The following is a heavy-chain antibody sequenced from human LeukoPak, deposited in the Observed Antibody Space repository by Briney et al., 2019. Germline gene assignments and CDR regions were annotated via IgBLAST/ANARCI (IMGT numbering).Heavy chain of an antibody. CDR1: GFTVRDGY. D-gene: IGHD3-10*01. Sequence: GGCLRLSCAASGFTVRDGYMSWVRQAPGKRLEWLAFIYVSGTTFYAASVKGRFTISRDNAKNTVYLQMNNLRAEDTALYYCGRHAYGGSPPLSWGQGALVTVSS. V-gene: IGHV3-53*01. CDR2: IYVSGTT. CDR3: GRHAYGGSPPLS. J-gene: IGHJ4*02.